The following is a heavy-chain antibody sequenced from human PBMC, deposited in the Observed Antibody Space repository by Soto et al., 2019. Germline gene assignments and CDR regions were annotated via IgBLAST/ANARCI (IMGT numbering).Heavy chain of an antibody. CDR1: DDSSSSYK. CDR2: IDSSGGT. J-gene: IGHJ6*02. V-gene: IGHV4-59*08. D-gene: IGHD3-10*01. Sequence: SETLSLTCTVSDDSSSSYKWSWIRQPPGRRQEWIGYIDSSGGTSYHPSLQSRVTISVDTSTKQFSLKLSSVTAAATAVYYCVRQGFGRLHGLVDVWGQGSTVT. CDR3: VRQGFGRLHGLVDV.